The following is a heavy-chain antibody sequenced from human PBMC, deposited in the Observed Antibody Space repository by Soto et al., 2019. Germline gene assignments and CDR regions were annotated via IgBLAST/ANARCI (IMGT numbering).Heavy chain of an antibody. J-gene: IGHJ4*02. CDR2: IDSDGSGT. CDR3: AKNRYYDGK. V-gene: IGHV3-74*01. D-gene: IGHD3-22*01. Sequence: GSLRLSCAASGFYFSNYWMYWVRQAPGKGLVWVSRIDSDGSGTTYADSVKGRFTISRDNAKSMVYLQMNSLRAEDTAVYYCAKNRYYDGKWGQG. CDR1: GFYFSNYW.